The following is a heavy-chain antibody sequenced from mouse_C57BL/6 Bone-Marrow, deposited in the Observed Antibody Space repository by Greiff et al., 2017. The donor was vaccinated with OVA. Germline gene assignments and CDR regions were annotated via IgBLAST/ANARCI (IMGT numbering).Heavy chain of an antibody. D-gene: IGHD2-2*01. V-gene: IGHV5-17*01. J-gene: IGHJ4*01. CDR2: SSSGSSTI. CDR3: ARRLLWLRAYYYAMDY. CDR1: GSLFRAYG. Sequence: EVKLMGPGGGLVKLGGSRKLSCAPSGSLFRAYGMHWVGQAPETGLTWDAYSSSGSSTIYYADTVKGRFTISRDNAKNTLFLQMTSRRSEDTAMYYCARRLLWLRAYYYAMDYWGQGTSVTVSS.